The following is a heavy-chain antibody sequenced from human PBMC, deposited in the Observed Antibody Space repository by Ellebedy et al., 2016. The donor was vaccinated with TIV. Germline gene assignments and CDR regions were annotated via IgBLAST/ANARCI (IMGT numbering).Heavy chain of an antibody. J-gene: IGHJ4*02. CDR1: GFTFRSYW. D-gene: IGHD1-1*01. CDR3: ASWMGRDY. V-gene: IGHV3-7*01. CDR2: IKQDGSEK. Sequence: GESLKISCAASGFTFRSYWMSWVRQAPGKGLEWVANIKQDGSEKYYVDSVKGRFTISRDNAKNSLYLQMTSLRAEDTAVYYCASWMGRDYWGQGTLVTVSS.